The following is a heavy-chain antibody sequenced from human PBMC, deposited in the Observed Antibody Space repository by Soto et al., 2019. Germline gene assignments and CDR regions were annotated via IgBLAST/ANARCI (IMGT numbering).Heavy chain of an antibody. CDR2: IYATGTT. CDR1: GASISGYY. D-gene: IGHD1-1*01. CDR3: VRDGTKTLRDWCDP. Sequence: SETLSLTCTVSGASISGYYWSWIRKSAGKGLEWIGRIYATGTTDYNPSLKSRVMMSADTSKKQFSMKLRSVTAADTAVYYSVRDGTKTLRDWCDPWGQGISVTDSS. J-gene: IGHJ5*02. V-gene: IGHV4-4*07.